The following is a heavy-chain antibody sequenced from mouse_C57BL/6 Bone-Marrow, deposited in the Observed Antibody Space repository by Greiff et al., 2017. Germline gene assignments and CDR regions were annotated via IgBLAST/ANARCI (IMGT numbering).Heavy chain of an antibody. V-gene: IGHV1-26*01. J-gene: IGHJ2*01. CDR1: GYTFTDYY. CDR2: INPNNGVT. CDR3: ALYYYGSSFDY. D-gene: IGHD1-1*01. Sequence: VQLQQSGPELVKPGASVKISCKASGYTFTDYYMNWVKQSHGKSLEWIGDINPNNGVTSYNQKFKGKATLTVDKSSSTAYMELRSLTSEDSAVYYCALYYYGSSFDYWGQGTTLTVSS.